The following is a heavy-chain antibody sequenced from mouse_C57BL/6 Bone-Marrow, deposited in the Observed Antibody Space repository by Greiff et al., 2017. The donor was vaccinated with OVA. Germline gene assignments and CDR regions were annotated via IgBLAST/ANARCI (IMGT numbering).Heavy chain of an antibody. Sequence: QVQLKQPGAELVKPGASVKLSCKASGYTFTSYWIQWVKQRPGQGLEWIGEIDPSDGYTNYNQKFKGKATVTVDTSSSTANMQLSSLTSEDSAVYYCAIEGYYWTWFAYWGQGTLVTVSA. V-gene: IGHV1-50*01. CDR1: GYTFTSYW. J-gene: IGHJ3*01. D-gene: IGHD2-3*01. CDR2: IDPSDGYT. CDR3: AIEGYYWTWFAY.